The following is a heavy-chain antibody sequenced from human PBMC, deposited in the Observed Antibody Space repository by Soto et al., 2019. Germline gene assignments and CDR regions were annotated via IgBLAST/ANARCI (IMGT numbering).Heavy chain of an antibody. CDR2: IYYSGST. CDR1: GGSISSYY. Sequence: NPSETLSLTCTVSGGSISSYYWSWIRQPPGKGLEWIGYIYYSGSTNYNPSLKRRGTISVDTSKNQYSLKLSSVTAADTAVYYCAGQRRDGYNYAGPYAWGQGTLVTVSS. J-gene: IGHJ5*02. CDR3: AGQRRDGYNYAGPYA. D-gene: IGHD5-12*01. V-gene: IGHV4-59*01.